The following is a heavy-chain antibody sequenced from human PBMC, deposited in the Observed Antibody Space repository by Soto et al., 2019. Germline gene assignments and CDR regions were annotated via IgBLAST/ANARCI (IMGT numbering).Heavy chain of an antibody. CDR2: RNTNTNTT. CDR3: AREVVETSSLWLDP. V-gene: IGHV1-8*01. CDR1: GYTFTNND. D-gene: IGHD6-6*01. Sequence: GASVKVSCKASGYTFTNNDINWVRQAPGQGLEWIGWRNTNTNTTDSAEVFEGRVSLTCDTSISPAYMQLNSLKIDDTAVYYCAREVVETSSLWLDPWGQGTLVTVSS. J-gene: IGHJ5*02.